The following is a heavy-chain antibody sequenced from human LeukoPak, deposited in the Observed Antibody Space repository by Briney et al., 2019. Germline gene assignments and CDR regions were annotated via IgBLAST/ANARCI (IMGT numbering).Heavy chain of an antibody. CDR2: ISHDGTNK. CDR3: ARHSSTWYSAFDI. V-gene: IGHV3-30-3*01. Sequence: GGSLRLSCAASGFPFSGYAIHWVRQAPGKGLEWVAVISHDGTNKYYADSVKGRFTISRDNSKNTLYLQMNSLRTEDTAVYYCARHSSTWYSAFDIWGQGTMVTVSS. D-gene: IGHD6-13*01. CDR1: GFPFSGYA. J-gene: IGHJ3*02.